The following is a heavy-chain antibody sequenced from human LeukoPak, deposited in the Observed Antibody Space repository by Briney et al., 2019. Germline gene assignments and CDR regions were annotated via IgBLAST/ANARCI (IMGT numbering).Heavy chain of an antibody. Sequence: VKVSCKVSGYTLTELSMHWVRQAPGKGLEWMGGFDPEDGETIYAQKFQGRVTMTEDTSTDTAYMELSSLRSEDTPVYYCATGGSITIFTQATTLDYWGQGTLVTVSS. V-gene: IGHV1-24*01. CDR1: GYTLTELS. CDR2: FDPEDGET. CDR3: ATGGSITIFTQATTLDY. J-gene: IGHJ4*02. D-gene: IGHD3-3*01.